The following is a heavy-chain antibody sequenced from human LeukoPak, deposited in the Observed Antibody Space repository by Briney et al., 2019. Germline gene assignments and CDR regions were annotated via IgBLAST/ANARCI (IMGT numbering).Heavy chain of an antibody. CDR3: AREGYYDSSGYYQRLIDY. D-gene: IGHD3-22*01. V-gene: IGHV4-4*07. Sequence: SETLSLTCTVSGGSISSYYWSWIRQPAGKGLEWIGRIYTSGSTNYNPSLKSRVTISVDTSKNQFSLKLSSVTAADTAVYYCAREGYYDSSGYYQRLIDYWGQGTLVTVSS. CDR1: GGSISSYY. J-gene: IGHJ4*02. CDR2: IYTSGST.